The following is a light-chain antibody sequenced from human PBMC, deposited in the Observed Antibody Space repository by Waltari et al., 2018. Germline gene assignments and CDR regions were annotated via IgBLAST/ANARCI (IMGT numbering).Light chain of an antibody. CDR1: QSVPPN. Sequence: EIVMTQSPDTLSVAPGERVTLSCRASQSVPPNLAWYQQKPGQPPRPLIYVASTRATGVPARFSGSGSGTEFTLTISSLESEDFAVYYCQQYSNWPYTFGQGTKLEIK. V-gene: IGKV3-15*01. J-gene: IGKJ2*01. CDR3: QQYSNWPYT. CDR2: VAS.